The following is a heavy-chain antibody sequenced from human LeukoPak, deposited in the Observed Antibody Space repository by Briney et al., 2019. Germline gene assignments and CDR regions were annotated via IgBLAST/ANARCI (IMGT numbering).Heavy chain of an antibody. J-gene: IGHJ3*02. CDR1: GFTFSSYG. V-gene: IGHV3-30*02. CDR3: AKDQDGSGAFDI. CDR2: IRYDGSNK. Sequence: GGSLRLSXAASGFTFSSYGMDWVRQAPGKGLAWVSFIRYDGSNKFYADSVKGRFTVSRDNSKNTLYLQMNSLRAEDTAVYYCAKDQDGSGAFDIWGQGTMVTVSS.